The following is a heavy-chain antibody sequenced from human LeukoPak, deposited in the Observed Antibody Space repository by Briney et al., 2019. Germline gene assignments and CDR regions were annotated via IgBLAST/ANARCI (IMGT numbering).Heavy chain of an antibody. D-gene: IGHD1-26*01. CDR2: MTGSGSIT. V-gene: IGHV3-23*01. Sequence: GGSLRLSCAASGFTFSSYAMSWVRQAPGKGLECVSTMTGSGSITRYADSVKGRFIISRDNSKNTLYLQMNSLGAEDTAIYYCAKGPWDLPHAFDIWGLGTMVTVSS. CDR3: AKGPWDLPHAFDI. CDR1: GFTFSSYA. J-gene: IGHJ3*02.